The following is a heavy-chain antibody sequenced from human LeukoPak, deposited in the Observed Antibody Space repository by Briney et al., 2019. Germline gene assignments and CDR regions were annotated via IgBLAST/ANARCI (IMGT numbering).Heavy chain of an antibody. CDR2: ISSSSSCI. J-gene: IGHJ5*02. V-gene: IGHV3-21*01. CDR3: ARVQALNWFDP. CDR1: GFTFSSYS. D-gene: IGHD4-11*01. Sequence: KHWGSLRLSCAASGFTFSSYSMNWVRQAPGKGLEWVSSISSSSSCIYYADSVKGRFTISRDNAKNSLYLQMNSLRAEDTAVYYCARVQALNWFDPWGQGTLVTVSS.